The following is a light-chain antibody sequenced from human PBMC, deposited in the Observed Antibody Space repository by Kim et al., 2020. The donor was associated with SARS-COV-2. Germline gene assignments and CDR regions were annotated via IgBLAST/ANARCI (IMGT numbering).Light chain of an antibody. Sequence: FMLTQPHSVSESPGKTVIISCIRSSGSIAGNYVQWYQQRPGSSPTTIIYEDNDRTSGVPDRFSNSSDSSSNSASRTISGLQTEDEADYYCQSFDSSNHWVLGGGTQQTI. CDR3: QSFDSSNHWV. J-gene: IGLJ3*02. CDR1: SGSIAGNY. V-gene: IGLV6-57*01. CDR2: EDN.